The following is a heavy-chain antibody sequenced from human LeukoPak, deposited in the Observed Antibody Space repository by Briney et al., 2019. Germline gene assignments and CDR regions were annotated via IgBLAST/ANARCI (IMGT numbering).Heavy chain of an antibody. J-gene: IGHJ6*03. Sequence: SETLSLTCTVYGGSFTAFYWSWIRQPPGKGLEWIGEVNHSGTTNYNPSLKSRVTISVDTSKNQFSLKLSSVTAADTAVYYCARTTEGYCRGRSCYSYYYYMDVWGKGTTVTVSS. CDR2: VNHSGTT. CDR3: ARTTEGYCRGRSCYSYYYYMDV. CDR1: GGSFTAFY. D-gene: IGHD2-15*01. V-gene: IGHV4-34*01.